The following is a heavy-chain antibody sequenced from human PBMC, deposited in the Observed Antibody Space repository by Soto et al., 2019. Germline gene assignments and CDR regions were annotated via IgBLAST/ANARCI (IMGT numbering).Heavy chain of an antibody. CDR1: GFAFNSYA. J-gene: IGHJ4*02. Sequence: ESGGRVVHPGTSLRLSCAGSGFAFNSYAIHWVRQAPGEGLEWVAVISYDGSEKYFADSVKGRFTISRDNSKNTIFLQMNSLRVEDTAVYYCARDLGGLRFWGLDYWGQGTLVAVSS. CDR3: ARDLGGLRFWGLDY. CDR2: ISYDGSEK. V-gene: IGHV3-30-3*01. D-gene: IGHD3-16*01.